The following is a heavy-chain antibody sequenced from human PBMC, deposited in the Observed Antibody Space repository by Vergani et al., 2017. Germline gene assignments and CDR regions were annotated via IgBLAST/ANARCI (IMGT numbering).Heavy chain of an antibody. CDR1: GSSISSGAFS. Sequence: QLQLQESGSGLVKPSQTLSLNCAASGSSISSGAFSWGWIRQPPGRGLQWIGHIFQSGRPDYNASLKSRVNISLDKSKKHFSLSLSSVNAADTAVYYCVRRKNVVRETDYFDYWGQGIMVTVSS. V-gene: IGHV4-30-2*01. J-gene: IGHJ4*02. CDR3: VRRKNVVRETDYFDY. CDR2: IFQSGRP. D-gene: IGHD2-2*01.